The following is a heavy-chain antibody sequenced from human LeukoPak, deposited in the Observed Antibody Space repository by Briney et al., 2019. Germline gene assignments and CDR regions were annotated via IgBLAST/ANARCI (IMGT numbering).Heavy chain of an antibody. CDR1: GFTFIKYG. Sequence: GSLRRSSAAAGFTFIKYGMTWVRQAPGKGLQWVSAIIGSGGSTYYSGSVKGRFTVSRDNSNSTVYLQMNSLRAEDTAVYYCAKGSGGDCYSALASWGQGTLVTVSS. D-gene: IGHD2-15*01. J-gene: IGHJ4*02. CDR2: IIGSGGST. CDR3: AKGSGGDCYSALAS. V-gene: IGHV3-23*01.